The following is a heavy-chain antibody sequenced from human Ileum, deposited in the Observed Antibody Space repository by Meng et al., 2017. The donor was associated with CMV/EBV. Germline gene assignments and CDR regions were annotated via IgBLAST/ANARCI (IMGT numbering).Heavy chain of an antibody. D-gene: IGHD3-3*01. Sequence: ASVKVSCKASGYTFTSYGISWVRQAPGQGLEWMGWISAYNGNTNYAQKLQGRVTMTTDTSTSTAYMELRSLRSDDTAVYYCARGDYDFWSGYSPSWGQGTLVTVSS. V-gene: IGHV1-18*01. CDR3: ARGDYDFWSGYSPS. CDR1: GYTFTSYG. J-gene: IGHJ4*02. CDR2: ISAYNGNT.